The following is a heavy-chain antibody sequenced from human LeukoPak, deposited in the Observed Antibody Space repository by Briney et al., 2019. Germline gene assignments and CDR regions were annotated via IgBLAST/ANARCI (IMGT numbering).Heavy chain of an antibody. D-gene: IGHD2-15*01. V-gene: IGHV1-2*02. CDR2: INPNSGGT. Sequence: GASVNVSCKASGYTFTGYYMHWVRQAPGQGLEWMGWINPNSGGTNYAQKFQGRVTMTRDTSISTAYMELSSLRSEDTAVYYCASSIVVVVAAIRPNNWFDPWGQGTLVTVSS. CDR1: GYTFTGYY. CDR3: ASSIVVVVAAIRPNNWFDP. J-gene: IGHJ5*02.